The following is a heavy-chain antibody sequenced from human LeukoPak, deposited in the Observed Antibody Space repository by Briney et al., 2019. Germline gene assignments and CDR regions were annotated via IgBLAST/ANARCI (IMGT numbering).Heavy chain of an antibody. V-gene: IGHV5-51*01. CDR1: GYSFTTYW. J-gene: IGHJ6*02. Sequence: GESLKISCKASGYSFTTYWVAWVRQMPGEGLEWMGMISPGDFDTRYTPPFKGQVTISADKSISTAYLQWSSLKASDTAIYYCARHQGGMDVWGQGTAVTVSS. CDR2: ISPGDFDT. CDR3: ARHQGGMDV.